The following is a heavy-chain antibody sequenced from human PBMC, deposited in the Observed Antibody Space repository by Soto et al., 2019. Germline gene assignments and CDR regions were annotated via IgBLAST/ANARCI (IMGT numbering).Heavy chain of an antibody. CDR2: VKSKTDGGTT. CDR1: GFTFSNAW. J-gene: IGHJ4*01. Sequence: PGGSLRLSCAASGFTFSNAWINWVRQTPGKGLEWVGRVKSKTDGGTTDFAAPVKGRFAISGDDSKNMVYLEMNSLKTENTAIYYCTTDSYITSIIVRFDYWGHGTLVTSPQ. D-gene: IGHD3-22*01. V-gene: IGHV3-15*07. CDR3: TTDSYITSIIVRFDY.